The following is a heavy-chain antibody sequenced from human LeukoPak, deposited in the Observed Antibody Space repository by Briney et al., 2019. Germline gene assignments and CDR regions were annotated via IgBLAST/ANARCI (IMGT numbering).Heavy chain of an antibody. Sequence: SVKVSCKASGGTFSSYAISWVRQAPGQGLEWMGGIIPIFGTANYAQKFQGRVTITADESTSTAYMELSSPRSEDTAVYYCAREGDFWSGYYFDYWGQGTLVTVSS. V-gene: IGHV1-69*13. D-gene: IGHD3-3*01. CDR1: GGTFSSYA. J-gene: IGHJ4*02. CDR3: AREGDFWSGYYFDY. CDR2: IIPIFGTA.